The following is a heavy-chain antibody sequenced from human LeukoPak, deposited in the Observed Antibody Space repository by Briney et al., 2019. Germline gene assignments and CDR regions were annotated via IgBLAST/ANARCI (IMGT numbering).Heavy chain of an antibody. J-gene: IGHJ6*04. Sequence: PGGSLRLSCAASGFTFSSYGMHWVRQAPGKGLEGVAVIWYDGSNKYYADSVKGRFTISRDNSKNTLYLQMNSLRAEDTAVYYCARGRNYGDYSYYYYGMDVWGKGTTVTVSS. CDR1: GFTFSSYG. V-gene: IGHV3-33*01. D-gene: IGHD4-17*01. CDR2: IWYDGSNK. CDR3: ARGRNYGDYSYYYYGMDV.